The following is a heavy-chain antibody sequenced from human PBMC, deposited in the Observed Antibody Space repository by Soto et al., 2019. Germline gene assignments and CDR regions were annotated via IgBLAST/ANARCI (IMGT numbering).Heavy chain of an antibody. CDR2: ISSSGSTI. D-gene: IGHD3-16*01. V-gene: IGHV3-11*01. CDR1: GFTFSDYY. J-gene: IGHJ4*02. CDR3: ARGGEGGDYIWGSYTPDFDY. Sequence: QVQLVESGGGLVKPGGSLRLSCAASGFTFSDYYMSWIRQAPGKGLEWVSYISSSGSTIYYADSVKGRFTISRDNAKNSMCLQMSSLSAEDTAVYYWARGGEGGDYIWGSYTPDFDYWGQGTLVTVSS.